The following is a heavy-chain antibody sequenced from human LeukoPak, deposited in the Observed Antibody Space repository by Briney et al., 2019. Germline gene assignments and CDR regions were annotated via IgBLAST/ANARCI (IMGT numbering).Heavy chain of an antibody. D-gene: IGHD3-16*01. CDR2: SYHSGIS. J-gene: IGHJ3*02. V-gene: IGHV4-38-2*02. CDR3: AKGRSYGTDYDAFDI. Sequence: SETLSLTCSVSSYSLSGGYFWGWIRPPPGKGLEWIGSSYHSGISYYNPSLRSRVTISADMSKNQFSLKLSSVTAADTAVYYCAKGRSYGTDYDAFDIWGQGTMVTVSS. CDR1: SYSLSGGYF.